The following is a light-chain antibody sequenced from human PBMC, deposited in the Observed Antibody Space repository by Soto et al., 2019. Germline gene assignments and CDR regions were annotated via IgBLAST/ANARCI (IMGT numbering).Light chain of an antibody. CDR1: SSDVGGYNF. CDR3: SSFTSSTTYV. Sequence: QSALTQPASVSGSPGQSITISCTGTSSDVGGYNFVSWYQQHPGKAPRLIIYEVSSRPSGVSYRFSGSKSGNTASLTISGLQAEDEADYYCSSFTSSTTYVFGTGTKLTVL. J-gene: IGLJ1*01. CDR2: EVS. V-gene: IGLV2-14*01.